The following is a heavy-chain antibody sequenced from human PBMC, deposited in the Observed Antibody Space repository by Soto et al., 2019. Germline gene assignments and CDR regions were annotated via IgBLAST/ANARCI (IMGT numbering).Heavy chain of an antibody. D-gene: IGHD6-13*01. J-gene: IGHJ6*02. CDR1: GYSISSSSYY. Sequence: SETLSLTCTVSGYSISSSSYYWGWIRQPPGKGLEWIGSIYYSGSTYYNPSLKSRVTISVDTSKDQFSLKLSSVTAADTAVYYCARPIAAAGVVGYYYGMDVWGQGTTVT. CDR3: ARPIAAAGVVGYYYGMDV. V-gene: IGHV4-39*01. CDR2: IYYSGST.